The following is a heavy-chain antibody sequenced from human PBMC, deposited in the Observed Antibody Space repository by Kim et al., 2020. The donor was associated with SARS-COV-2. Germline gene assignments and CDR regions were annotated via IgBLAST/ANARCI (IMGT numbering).Heavy chain of an antibody. CDR1: GYTFSSHD. CDR3: ARPVPIYCSGDSCSVSSWFAP. CDR2: MNPNSGNT. Sequence: ASVKVSCEASGYTFSSHDINWVRQATGQGLEWMGWMNPNSGNTGYALKFQGRVTMTMDTSISTAYMELSGLRSEDTAVYYCARPVPIYCSGDSCSVSSWFAPWGEGTLVTVS. J-gene: IGHJ5*01. D-gene: IGHD2-15*01. V-gene: IGHV1-8*01.